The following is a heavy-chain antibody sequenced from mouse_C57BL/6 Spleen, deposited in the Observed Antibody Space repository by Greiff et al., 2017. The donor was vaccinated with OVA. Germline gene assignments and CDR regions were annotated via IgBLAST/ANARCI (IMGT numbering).Heavy chain of an antibody. J-gene: IGHJ2*01. V-gene: IGHV1-82*01. CDR3: AREGSTMVDY. Sequence: VKLQESGPELVKPGASVKISCKASGYAFSSSWMNWVKQRPGKGLEWIGRIYPGDGDTNYNGKFKGKATLTADKSSSTAYMQLSSLTSEDSAVYFCAREGSTMVDYWGQGTTLTVSS. D-gene: IGHD2-1*01. CDR1: GYAFSSSW. CDR2: IYPGDGDT.